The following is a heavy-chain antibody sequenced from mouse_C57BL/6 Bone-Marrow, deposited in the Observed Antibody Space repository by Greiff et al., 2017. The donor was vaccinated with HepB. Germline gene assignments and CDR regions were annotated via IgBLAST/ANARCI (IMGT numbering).Heavy chain of an antibody. CDR2: ISDGGSYT. V-gene: IGHV5-4*01. J-gene: IGHJ2*01. D-gene: IGHD1-1*01. CDR3: ARGGSTTVVAGSYFDY. Sequence: DVHLVESGGGLVKPGGSLKLSCAASGFTFSSYAMSWVRQTPEKRLEWVATISDGGSYTYYPDNVKGRFTISRDNAKNNLYLQMSHLTSEDTAMYYCARGGSTTVVAGSYFDYWGQGTTLTVCS. CDR1: GFTFSSYA.